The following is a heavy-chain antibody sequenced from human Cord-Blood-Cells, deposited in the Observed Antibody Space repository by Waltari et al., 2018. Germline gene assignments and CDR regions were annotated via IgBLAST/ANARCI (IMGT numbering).Heavy chain of an antibody. V-gene: IGHV3-23*04. Sequence: EVQLVDPVGGIVQRWGSLGPACAACGCAVASWALSWGCLHPGRGLVWFLAISVSGGSTYYANAVKGKLNNSRNNPNNTPYPQMNSRRAEDMAVYYCAKDTTERQQTYYDFCSGYPLFDHWGQGTLVTVSS. J-gene: IGHJ5*02. CDR2: ISVSGGST. CDR3: AKDTTERQQTYYDFCSGYPLFDH. CDR1: GCAVASWA. D-gene: IGHD3-3*01.